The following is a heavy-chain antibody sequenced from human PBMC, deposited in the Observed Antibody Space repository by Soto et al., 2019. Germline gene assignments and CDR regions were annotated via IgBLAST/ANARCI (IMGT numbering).Heavy chain of an antibody. CDR2: ISNDGSNY. J-gene: IGHJ6*02. Sequence: QVQLVESGGGVVQPGRSLRLSCAASGFTFTSYAMHWVRQAPGKGLEWVAVISNDGSNYYYADSVRGRFTISRDNTKNPLFLQMSSLRGEDSGVYYCARGTTLAIFDYGMDVWGQGTTVTVPS. V-gene: IGHV3-30-3*01. CDR1: GFTFTSYA. D-gene: IGHD3-3*01. CDR3: ARGTTLAIFDYGMDV.